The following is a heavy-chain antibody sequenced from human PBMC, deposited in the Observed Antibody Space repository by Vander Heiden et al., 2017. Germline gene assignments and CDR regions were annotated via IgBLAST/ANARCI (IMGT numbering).Heavy chain of an antibody. CDR1: GGSFCSYY. Sequence: QVQLQEWGPGLVKPSEAPSHPCNVRGGSFCSYYWRWFRQPPGKGLEWIGYIYYSGSTNYHPSLKSRVTISIDTSKNQFYLRLSSVTAADTAVYYCARAGGYGSGSEHWGQGTLVTVSS. D-gene: IGHD3-10*01. CDR3: ARAGGYGSGSEH. V-gene: IGHV4-59*01. J-gene: IGHJ4*02. CDR2: IYYSGST.